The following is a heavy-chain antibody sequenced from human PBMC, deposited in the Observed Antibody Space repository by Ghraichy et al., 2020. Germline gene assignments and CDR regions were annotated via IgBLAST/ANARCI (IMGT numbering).Heavy chain of an antibody. V-gene: IGHV3-7*03. CDR2: IRQDGSEK. Sequence: LSLTCAASGFTFSNYSMSWARQAPGKGLEWVANIRQDGSEKHYVDSVEGRITISRDNAKNSLYLQMNSLRAEDTAVYYCARGSSGAHQDWFDPWGQGTLVTVSS. J-gene: IGHJ5*02. D-gene: IGHD6-19*01. CDR1: GFTFSNYS. CDR3: ARGSSGAHQDWFDP.